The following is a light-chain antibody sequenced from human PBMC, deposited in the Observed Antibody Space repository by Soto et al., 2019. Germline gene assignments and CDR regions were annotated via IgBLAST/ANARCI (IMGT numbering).Light chain of an antibody. V-gene: IGLV2-14*01. CDR2: EVT. CDR3: SSYTNINTRARV. Sequence: QSALTQPASVSGSPGQSITISCTGTSGDIGSYNRVSWYQQHPGKAPKLIIYEVTDQPSGVSNRFSGSKSGNTASLTISGLQAEDEAEYYCSSYTNINTRARVFGTGTKLTVL. CDR1: SGDIGSYNR. J-gene: IGLJ1*01.